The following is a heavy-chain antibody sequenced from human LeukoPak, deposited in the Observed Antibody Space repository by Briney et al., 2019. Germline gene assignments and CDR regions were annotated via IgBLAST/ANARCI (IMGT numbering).Heavy chain of an antibody. D-gene: IGHD2-15*01. V-gene: IGHV5-51*01. CDR1: GYSFTSYW. J-gene: IGHJ4*02. Sequence: GESLKISCKVPGYSFTSYWIGWVRQMPGKGLECMGIIYPGDSDTRYSPSFQGQVTISADKSISTAYLQWSSLKASDTAMYYCARALIIGRIDNWGQGTLVTVSS. CDR2: IYPGDSDT. CDR3: ARALIIGRIDN.